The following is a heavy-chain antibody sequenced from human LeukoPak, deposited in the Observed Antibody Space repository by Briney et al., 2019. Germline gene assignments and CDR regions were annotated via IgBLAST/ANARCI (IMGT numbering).Heavy chain of an antibody. CDR1: RFTFNSYA. J-gene: IGHJ4*02. CDR3: ASGLGYSSGWYDFDY. D-gene: IGHD6-19*01. Sequence: GGSLRLSCAASRFTFNSYAMSWVRQAPGKGLEWVAVISYDGSNKYYADSVKGRFTISRDNSKNTLYLQMNSLRAEDTAVYYCASGLGYSSGWYDFDYWGQGTLVTVSS. V-gene: IGHV3-30-3*01. CDR2: ISYDGSNK.